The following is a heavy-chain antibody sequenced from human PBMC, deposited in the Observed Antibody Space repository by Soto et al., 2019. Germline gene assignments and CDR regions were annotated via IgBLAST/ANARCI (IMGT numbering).Heavy chain of an antibody. D-gene: IGHD3-16*01. J-gene: IGHJ3*02. V-gene: IGHV1-69*02. CDR2: IIPILDIT. CDR1: GGFFSNYP. CDR3: SRGWVPSVGGDACDI. Sequence: QVQLVQSGAEVKKPGSSVKVSCKASGGFFSNYPLTWVRQAPGQGLEWMGRIIPILDITNYAQTFQGRVTFPCKKPQLPGSMEVGSVTSGDTAVYYCSRGWVPSVGGDACDIWGQGTMVTFSS.